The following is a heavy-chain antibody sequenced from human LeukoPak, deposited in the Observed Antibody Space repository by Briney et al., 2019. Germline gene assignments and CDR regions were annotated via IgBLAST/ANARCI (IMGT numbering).Heavy chain of an antibody. V-gene: IGHV4-39*01. CDR3: ARLYGSGSYSFDY. D-gene: IGHD3-10*01. CDR1: GGSISSSSYY. Sequence: SETLSLTCTVSGGSISSSSYYWGWIRQPPGKGLEWTGSIYYSGSTYYNPSLKSRVTISVDTSKNQFSLKLSSVTAADTAVYYCARLYGSGSYSFDYWGQGTLVTVSS. J-gene: IGHJ4*02. CDR2: IYYSGST.